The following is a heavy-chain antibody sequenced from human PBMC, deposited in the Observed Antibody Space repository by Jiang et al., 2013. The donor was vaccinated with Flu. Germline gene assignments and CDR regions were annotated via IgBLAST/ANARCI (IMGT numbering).Heavy chain of an antibody. CDR2: VNGYNGDT. D-gene: IGHD2-2*01. J-gene: IGHJ6*02. CDR3: ARDVVVIPAAGWGDLNYYFYGLDV. Sequence: SGAEVRKPGASVKVSCKTSGYTFTSYGISWMRQAPGQGLEWMGWVNGYNGDTEYAQKFEGRVTMTTDTSTSTVYLELRSLRSDDTAVYYCARDVVVIPAAGWGDLNYYFYGLDVWGQGTTVTVSS. CDR1: GYTFTSYG. V-gene: IGHV1-18*01.